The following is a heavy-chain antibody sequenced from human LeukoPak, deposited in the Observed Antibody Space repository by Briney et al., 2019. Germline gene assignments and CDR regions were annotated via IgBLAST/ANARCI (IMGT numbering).Heavy chain of an antibody. CDR3: AKEGNWNDAWRGAFDI. Sequence: GGSLRLSCAASGFTFDDYTMHWVRQAPGKGLEWVSLISWDGGSTYYADSVKGRFTISRDNSKNSLYLQMNSLRTEDTALYYCAKEGNWNDAWRGAFDIWGQGTMVTVSS. V-gene: IGHV3-43*01. J-gene: IGHJ3*02. D-gene: IGHD1-1*01. CDR1: GFTFDDYT. CDR2: ISWDGGST.